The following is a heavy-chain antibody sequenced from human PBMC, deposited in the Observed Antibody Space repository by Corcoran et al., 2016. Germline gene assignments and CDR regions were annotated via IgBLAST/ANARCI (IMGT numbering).Heavy chain of an antibody. D-gene: IGHD3-22*01. V-gene: IGHV3-30*03. CDR3: EALIVVVPYYFDY. CDR2: ISYDGSNK. CDR1: GFTFSSYG. Sequence: QVQLVESGGGVVQPGRSPRLSCAASGFTFSSYGMHWVRQAPGKGLEWVAVISYDGSNKYYADSVKGRFTISRDNSKNTLYLQMNSLRAEDTAVYYCEALIVVVPYYFDYWGQGTLVTVSS. J-gene: IGHJ4*02.